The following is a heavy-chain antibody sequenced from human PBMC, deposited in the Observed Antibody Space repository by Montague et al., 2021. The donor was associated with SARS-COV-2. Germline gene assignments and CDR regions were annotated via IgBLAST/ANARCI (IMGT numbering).Heavy chain of an antibody. V-gene: IGHV4-59*01. J-gene: IGHJ3*02. D-gene: IGHD6-19*01. CDR1: GGSISSYY. Sequence: SETLSLTCTASGGSISSYYWSWIRQPPGKGLEWIGYIYYSGGTNXNPSLKSRVTISVDTSKNQFSLKLSSVTAADTAVYYCARGSGWMGNAFDIWGQGTMVTVSS. CDR2: IYYSGGT. CDR3: ARGSGWMGNAFDI.